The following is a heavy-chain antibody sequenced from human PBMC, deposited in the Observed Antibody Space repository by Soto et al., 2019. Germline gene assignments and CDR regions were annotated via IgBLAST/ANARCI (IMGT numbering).Heavy chain of an antibody. CDR2: ISYDGSNK. V-gene: IGHV3-30-3*01. J-gene: IGHJ6*02. CDR3: ARDRNGMDV. CDR1: GFTFSSYA. Sequence: GGSLRLSCAASGFTFSSYAMHWVRQAPGKGLEWVAVISYDGSNKYYADSVKGRFTISRDNSKNTLYLQMNSLRAEDTAVYYCARDRNGMDVWGQGTTVTVSS.